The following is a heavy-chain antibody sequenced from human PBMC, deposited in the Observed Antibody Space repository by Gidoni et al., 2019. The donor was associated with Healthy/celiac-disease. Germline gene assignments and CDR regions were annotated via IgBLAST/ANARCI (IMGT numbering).Heavy chain of an antibody. D-gene: IGHD1-26*01. V-gene: IGHV3-73*01. J-gene: IGHJ6*02. Sequence: EVQLVESGGGLVQPGGSVQLSCAASGFTFRGSAMHWVHEASGKGLEGVGRIRSKANRYATAYAASVKGRFTISRDDSKNTAYLQMNSLNTEDTAVYYCTRHWGDSGSYEASPPSAYGMDVWGQGTTVTVSS. CDR3: TRHWGDSGSYEASPPSAYGMDV. CDR1: GFTFRGSA. CDR2: IRSKANRYAT.